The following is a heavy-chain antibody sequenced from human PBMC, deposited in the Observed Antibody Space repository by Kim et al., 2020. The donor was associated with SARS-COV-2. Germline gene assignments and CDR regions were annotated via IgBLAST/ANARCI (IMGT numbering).Heavy chain of an antibody. D-gene: IGHD1-1*01. CDR2: INDSGVT. J-gene: IGHJ4*01. V-gene: IGHV4-34*01. CDR3: GRREDFTWTIGTY. CDR1: GGSLSGYH. Sequence: SETLSLTCAVSGGSLSGYHWYWIRQSPGTGLEWIGEINDSGVTAYGPSDRGRGTISVDTSKNHLFLTLTSLSTTDTAVYFCGRREDFTWTIGTYWGHGTLVTVSS.